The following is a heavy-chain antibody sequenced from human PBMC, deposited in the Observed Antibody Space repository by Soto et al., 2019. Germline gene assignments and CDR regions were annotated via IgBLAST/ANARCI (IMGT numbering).Heavy chain of an antibody. D-gene: IGHD3-10*01. Sequence: QVQLVQSGAEVKKPGASVKVCCKACGYTFTSYYIHCVRQAPGQGLEWMGVINPTGGSTSYAQKFQDRVTTTRDTSTSTVYMELSSLRSEDTAVYYCARVRGGELYDGMDVWGQGTAVTVSS. CDR3: ARVRGGELYDGMDV. CDR2: INPTGGST. CDR1: GYTFTSYY. V-gene: IGHV1-46*01. J-gene: IGHJ6*02.